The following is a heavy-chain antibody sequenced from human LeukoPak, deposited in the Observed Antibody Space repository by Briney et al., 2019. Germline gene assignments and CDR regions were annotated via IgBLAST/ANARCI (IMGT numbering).Heavy chain of an antibody. CDR3: ARGLAAAGTLI. J-gene: IGHJ3*02. Sequence: PGGSLRPSCAASGFTFSSYSMNWVRQAPGKGLEWVSSISSSSSYIYYADSVKGRFTISRDNAKNSLYLQMNSLRAEDTAVYYCARGLAAAGTLIWGQGTMVTVSS. D-gene: IGHD6-13*01. CDR1: GFTFSSYS. V-gene: IGHV3-21*01. CDR2: ISSSSSYI.